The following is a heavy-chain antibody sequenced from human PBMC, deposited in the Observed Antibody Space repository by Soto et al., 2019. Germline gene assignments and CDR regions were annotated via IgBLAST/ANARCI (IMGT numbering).Heavy chain of an antibody. J-gene: IGHJ4*02. CDR3: ARDLNPYFGPGSLHGFFDF. Sequence: QVQLVQSGAEVKKPGSSVKVSCKASGGTFSSYAISWVRQAPGQGLEWMGGIIPIFGTANYAQKFQGRVTITADESTSTAYMELSSLRSEDTAVYYCARDLNPYFGPGSLHGFFDFWGQGTQVTVSS. CDR1: GGTFSSYA. CDR2: IIPIFGTA. D-gene: IGHD3-10*01. V-gene: IGHV1-69*01.